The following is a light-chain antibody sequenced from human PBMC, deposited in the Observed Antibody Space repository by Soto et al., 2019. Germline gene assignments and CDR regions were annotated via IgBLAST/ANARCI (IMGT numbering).Light chain of an antibody. CDR3: QQYDTFPRT. CDR2: ATY. CDR1: QGINNY. J-gene: IGKJ1*01. Sequence: DIQMTQSPSSLSASVGDRVTITCRASQGINNYVAWFQQKPGRAPKSLIHATYSLQSGVPSKFSARRSGTEFTLAMSSLQPEDFATYYCQQYDTFPRTFRQATKVEI. V-gene: IGKV1-16*02.